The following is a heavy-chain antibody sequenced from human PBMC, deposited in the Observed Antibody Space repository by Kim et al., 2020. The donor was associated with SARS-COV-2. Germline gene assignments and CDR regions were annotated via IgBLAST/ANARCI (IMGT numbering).Heavy chain of an antibody. CDR1: GFSLSSGGSY. J-gene: IGHJ4*02. V-gene: IGHV4-30-4*01. D-gene: IGHD2-21*02. CDR2: INYSGRT. CDR3: AREGGSVVTPDF. Sequence: SETLSLTCSVSGFSLSSGGSYWSWIRQTPGKGLEWMGYINYSGRTFYNPSLNRRVSISLDRSKNSFSLKLTSMSVADTGVYYCAREGGSVVTPDFWGQGT.